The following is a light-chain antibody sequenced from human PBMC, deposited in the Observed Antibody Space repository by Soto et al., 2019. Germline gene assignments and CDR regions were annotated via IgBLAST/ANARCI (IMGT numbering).Light chain of an antibody. Sequence: DSQMAQSRYSLFGSVSGRDAMTFWTSQTVNTYLHWYQVKPGKAPKLLLSVAPGFQGDVPSYFSGSGSGTDFTLTITGPPPQDFPTYYCRQSHSSRRAFGQGTKVDIK. CDR2: VAP. CDR3: RQSHSSRRA. J-gene: IGKJ1*01. V-gene: IGKV1-39*01. CDR1: QTVNTY.